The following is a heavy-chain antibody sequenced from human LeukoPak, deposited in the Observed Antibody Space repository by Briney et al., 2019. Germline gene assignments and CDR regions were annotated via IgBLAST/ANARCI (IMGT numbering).Heavy chain of an antibody. Sequence: ASETLSLTCAVYGGSFSGYYWGWIRQPPGKGLEWIGSIYYSGSTYYNPSLKSRVTISVDTSKNQFSLELSSVTAADTAVYYCARHLGYNYGAFDIWGQGTMVTVSS. CDR3: ARHLGYNYGAFDI. D-gene: IGHD5-24*01. CDR2: IYYSGST. CDR1: GGSFSGYY. V-gene: IGHV4-39*01. J-gene: IGHJ3*02.